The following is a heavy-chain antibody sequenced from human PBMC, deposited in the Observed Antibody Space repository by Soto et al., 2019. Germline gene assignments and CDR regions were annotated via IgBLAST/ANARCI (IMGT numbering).Heavy chain of an antibody. CDR1: GGSISNYY. CDR2: IYYTGTT. CDR3: ARERIRYGMDV. Sequence: SETLCLSWTVAGGSISNYYGSWIRQPPGKGLEWIGYIYYTGTTNYNPSLKSRVTISVDTSKNQFSLKLSSVTAADTAVYYCARERIRYGMDVWGQGTTVPVSS. J-gene: IGHJ6*02. V-gene: IGHV4-59*01.